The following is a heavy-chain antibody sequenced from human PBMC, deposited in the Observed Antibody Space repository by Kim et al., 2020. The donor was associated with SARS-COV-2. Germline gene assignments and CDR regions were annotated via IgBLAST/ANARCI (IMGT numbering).Heavy chain of an antibody. D-gene: IGHD2-21*01. V-gene: IGHV3-30*03. CDR2: ISYDGKYI. CDR3: SREASGGAN. Sequence: GGSLRLSCAVSGFSLTSYAMHWVRQAPGKGLQWVAVISYDGKYIYYADPVKGRFTISRDLSKNTLFLQMNSLKIDDTAMYYCSREASGGANWGQGTLVTV. J-gene: IGHJ4*02. CDR1: GFSLTSYA.